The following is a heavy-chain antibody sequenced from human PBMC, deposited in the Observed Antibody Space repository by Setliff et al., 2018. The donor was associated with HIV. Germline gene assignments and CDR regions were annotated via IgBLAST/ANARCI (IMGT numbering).Heavy chain of an antibody. CDR1: GGSISSSTYY. CDR3: ARWESAQKAFNP. D-gene: IGHD1-26*01. Sequence: PSETLSLTCTVSGGSISSSTYYWGWIRQPPGKGLEWIGSIYYSGNTYYNPSLKSRVTISVDTSKNQFSLKLNSVTASDTAVYYCARWESAQKAFNPWGHGTMVTVS. CDR2: IYYSGNT. V-gene: IGHV4-39*01. J-gene: IGHJ3*01.